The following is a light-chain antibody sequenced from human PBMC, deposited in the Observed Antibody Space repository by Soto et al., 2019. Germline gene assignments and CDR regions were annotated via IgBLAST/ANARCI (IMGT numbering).Light chain of an antibody. CDR1: SSDVGGYNS. J-gene: IGLJ1*01. CDR3: TSYTTTSTYV. CDR2: GDT. Sequence: QSALTQPASVSGSPGQSITISCTGTSSDVGGYNSVSWYQQHPGKAPKLIIYGDTNRPSGVSNRFSGSKSGNTASLTLSGLQAEDEADYYCTSYTTTSTYVFGTGTKLTVL. V-gene: IGLV2-14*01.